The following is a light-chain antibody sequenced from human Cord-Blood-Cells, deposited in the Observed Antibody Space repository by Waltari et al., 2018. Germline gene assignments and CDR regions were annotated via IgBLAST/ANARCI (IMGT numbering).Light chain of an antibody. V-gene: IGKV1-39*01. J-gene: IGKJ1*01. CDR3: QQSKSTRT. Sequence: IHITPSPSSLSASVVDRLTITCRASQSLNGYLNWYQQKPGKDPKLLIYAASSLQSGVPSRFSGSGSGKDLTITISSLKPEDFENYYCQQSKSTRTFGQGTKVEIK. CDR2: AAS. CDR1: QSLNGY.